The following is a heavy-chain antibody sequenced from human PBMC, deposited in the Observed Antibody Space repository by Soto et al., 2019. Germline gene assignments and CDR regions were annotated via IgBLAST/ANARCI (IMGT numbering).Heavy chain of an antibody. CDR1: GGSISSSSYY. CDR2: IYYSGST. D-gene: IGHD5-12*01. Sequence: PSETLSLTCTVSGGSISSSSYYWGWIRQPPGKGLEWIGSIYYSGSTYYNPSLKSRVTISVDTSKNQFSLKLSSVTAADTAVYYCARTRGNRGYPFDYWGQGTLVTASS. J-gene: IGHJ4*02. CDR3: ARTRGNRGYPFDY. V-gene: IGHV4-39*01.